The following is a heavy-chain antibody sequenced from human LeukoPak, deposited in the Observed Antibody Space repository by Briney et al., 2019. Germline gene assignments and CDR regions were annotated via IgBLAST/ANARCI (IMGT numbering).Heavy chain of an antibody. Sequence: KPSETLSLTCTVSGGSISSSSYYWGWIRQPPGKGLEWIGSIYYSGSTYYNPSLKSRVTISVDTSKNQFSLKLSSVTAADTAVYYCARDLGPGYSSGWYFDYWGQGTLVTVSS. CDR1: GGSISSSSYY. CDR2: IYYSGST. V-gene: IGHV4-39*02. D-gene: IGHD6-19*01. J-gene: IGHJ4*02. CDR3: ARDLGPGYSSGWYFDY.